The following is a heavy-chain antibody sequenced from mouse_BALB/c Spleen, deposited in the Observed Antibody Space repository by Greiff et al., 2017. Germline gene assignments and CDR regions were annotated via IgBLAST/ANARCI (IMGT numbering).Heavy chain of an antibody. CDR3: ARSHYGSVYYFDY. CDR2: ISYSGST. V-gene: IGHV3-8*02. D-gene: IGHD1-1*01. J-gene: IGHJ2*01. Sequence: EVQLVESGPSLVKPSQTLSLTCSVTGDSINSGYWNWIRKFPGNKLEYMGYISYSGSTYYNPSLKSRISITRDTSKNQYYLQLNSVTTEDTATYYCARSHYGSVYYFDYWGQGTTLTVSS. CDR1: GDSINSGY.